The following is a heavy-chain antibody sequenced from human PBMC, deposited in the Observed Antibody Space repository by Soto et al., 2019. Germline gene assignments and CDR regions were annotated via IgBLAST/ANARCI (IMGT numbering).Heavy chain of an antibody. V-gene: IGHV4-39*01. D-gene: IGHD7-27*01. CDR2: MSYSRST. Sequence: QLQLQESGPGLVKPSETLSLTCFVSGGSISSNNYYWGWIRQPPGKGLEWIGCMSYSRSTYYNPSLQSRVTISVDTSKNQFSLKLTSVTAVDTDVYYCASHLRPTNWGGGYFDYWGQGPLVTVSS. CDR3: ASHLRPTNWGGGYFDY. CDR1: GGSISSNNYY. J-gene: IGHJ4*02.